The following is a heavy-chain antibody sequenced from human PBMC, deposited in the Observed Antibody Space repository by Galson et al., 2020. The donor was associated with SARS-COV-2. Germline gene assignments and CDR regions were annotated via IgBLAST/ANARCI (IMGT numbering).Heavy chain of an antibody. V-gene: IGHV3-48*03. CDR2: ISSSSNII. J-gene: IGHJ4*02. CDR3: ARDEYDGYGGTSYKDKGNFDY. CDR1: GFSFSVYE. D-gene: IGHD5-12*01. Sequence: GESLKISCAASGFSFSVYEMNWVRQAPGKGLEWISYISSSSNIIYYADSVKGRFTISRDNTKNLLYLQMNSLRAEDTAIYYCARDEYDGYGGTSYKDKGNFDYWGQGTLVTVSS.